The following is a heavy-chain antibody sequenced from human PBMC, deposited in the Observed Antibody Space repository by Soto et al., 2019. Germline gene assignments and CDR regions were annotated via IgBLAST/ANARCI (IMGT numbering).Heavy chain of an antibody. CDR2: MHPSTGRT. CDR1: GYSFTSLD. J-gene: IGHJ4*02. D-gene: IGHD1-26*01. V-gene: IGHV1-8*01. Sequence: QVQLVQSGAEVREPGASVKVSCKASGYSFTSLDINCVRQTAGQGLEWMGWMHPSTGRTGYAQKFQGRVTMTRDTSINTAYMELTTLTSDDTAFYYCARGVSAGVDYWGQGTLVTVSA. CDR3: ARGVSAGVDY.